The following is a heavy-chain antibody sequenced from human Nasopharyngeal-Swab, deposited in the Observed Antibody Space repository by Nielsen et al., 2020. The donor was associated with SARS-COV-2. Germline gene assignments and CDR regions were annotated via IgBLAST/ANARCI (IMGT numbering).Heavy chain of an antibody. CDR2: IYYSGST. D-gene: IGHD3-16*01. CDR3: ARAGVGGAFDI. CDR1: GGSISSYY. Sequence: SETLSLTCTVSGGSISSYYWSWIRQPPGKGLEWIGYIYYSGSTNYIPSLKSRVTISVDTSKNQFSLKLSSVTAADTAVYYCARAGVGGAFDIWGQGTMVTVSS. V-gene: IGHV4-59*01. J-gene: IGHJ3*02.